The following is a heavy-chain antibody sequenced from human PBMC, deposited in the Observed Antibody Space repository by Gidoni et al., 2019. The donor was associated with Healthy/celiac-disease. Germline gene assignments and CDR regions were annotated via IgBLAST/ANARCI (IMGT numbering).Heavy chain of an antibody. D-gene: IGHD6-6*01. CDR2: ISYDGSNK. J-gene: IGHJ6*02. CDR1: GFTLSTYG. V-gene: IGHV3-30*18. CDR3: AKDSSSGNYYYYGMDV. Sequence: VQLVDSGGGVVQPGWSLRLSCAASGFTLSTYGRHWVRQAPGKGLGWVAVISYDGSNKYYADSGKGRFTISRDNSKNRLYLQMNSLRAEDTAVYYCAKDSSSGNYYYYGMDVWGQGPTVTVSS.